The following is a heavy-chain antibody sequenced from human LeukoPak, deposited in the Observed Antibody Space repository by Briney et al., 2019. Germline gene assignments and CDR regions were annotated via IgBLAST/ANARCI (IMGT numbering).Heavy chain of an antibody. Sequence: ASVKVSCKASGYTFTTYDINWVRQATGRGLEWMGWMNPNSGYTGYAQKFQGRVTITRDTSISTAYMELSSLRSEDTAVYYCARVTGSIDYWGQGTLVTVSS. CDR2: MNPNSGYT. D-gene: IGHD3-9*01. V-gene: IGHV1-8*03. J-gene: IGHJ4*02. CDR1: GYTFTTYD. CDR3: ARVTGSIDY.